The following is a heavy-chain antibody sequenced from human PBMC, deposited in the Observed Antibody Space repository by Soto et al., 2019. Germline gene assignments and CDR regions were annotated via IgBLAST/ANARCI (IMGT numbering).Heavy chain of an antibody. V-gene: IGHV4-59*01. J-gene: IGHJ4*02. CDR3: ASLDYYDSSGFGY. CDR2: IYYSGST. CDR1: GGSISRYY. Sequence: ASETLSLTCTVSGGSISRYYCSWIRQPPGKGLEWIGYIYYSGSTNYNPSLKSRVTISVDTSKNQSSLKRSSVTAADTAVYYCASLDYYDSSGFGYWGQGTLVTVSS. D-gene: IGHD3-22*01.